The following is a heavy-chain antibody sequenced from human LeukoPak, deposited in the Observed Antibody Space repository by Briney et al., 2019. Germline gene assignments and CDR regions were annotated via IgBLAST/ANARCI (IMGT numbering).Heavy chain of an antibody. D-gene: IGHD3-16*01. CDR1: GFTFSSYW. V-gene: IGHV3-7*01. J-gene: IGHJ3*02. CDR2: IKQDGSEK. Sequence: GGSLRLSCAASGFTFSSYWMSWVRQAPGKGLEWVANIKQDGSEKYYVDSVKGRFTISRDNAKNSLYLQMSSLRAEDTAVYYCARPYYVWGSTNAFDIWGQGTMVTVSS. CDR3: ARPYYVWGSTNAFDI.